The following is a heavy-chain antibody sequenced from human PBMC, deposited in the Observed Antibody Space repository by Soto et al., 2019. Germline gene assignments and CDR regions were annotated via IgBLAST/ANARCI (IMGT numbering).Heavy chain of an antibody. CDR3: ARDAVAGTGRIYYYYGMDA. CDR2: ISAYNGNT. J-gene: IGHJ6*02. D-gene: IGHD6-19*01. Sequence: ASVKVSCKASGYTFTSYGIIWVRQAPGQGLEKMGWISAYNGNTNYAQKLQGRVTMTTDTSTSTAYMELRSLRSDDTAVYYCARDAVAGTGRIYYYYGMDAWGQGPTVTVSS. CDR1: GYTFTSYG. V-gene: IGHV1-18*04.